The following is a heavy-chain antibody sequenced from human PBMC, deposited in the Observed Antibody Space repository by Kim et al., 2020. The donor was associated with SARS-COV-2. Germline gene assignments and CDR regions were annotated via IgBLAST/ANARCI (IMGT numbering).Heavy chain of an antibody. CDR3: ARTYRGGSFDI. V-gene: IGHV3-7*01. CDR2: IKQDASVI. CDR1: GFTFSRYW. Sequence: GGSLRLSCAASGFTFSRYWMSWVRQAPGKGLVWVASIKQDASVISYVDSVRGRFTISRDNAKNSLSLQMDSLSAEDTAVYLRARTYRGGSFDIWGQGTMVTV. D-gene: IGHD3-16*01. J-gene: IGHJ3*02.